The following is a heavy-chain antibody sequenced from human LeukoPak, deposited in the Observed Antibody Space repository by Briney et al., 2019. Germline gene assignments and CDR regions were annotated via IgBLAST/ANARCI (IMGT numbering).Heavy chain of an antibody. D-gene: IGHD2-2*01. Sequence: SETLSLTCAVYGGSFSGYYWGWIRQPPGKGLEWIGSIYYSGSTYYNPSLKSRVTISVDTSKNQFSLKLSSVTAADTAVYYCARRGEDIVVVPAAPHYGMDVWGQGTTVTVSS. V-gene: IGHV4-39*01. CDR2: IYYSGST. CDR1: GGSFSGYY. J-gene: IGHJ6*02. CDR3: ARRGEDIVVVPAAPHYGMDV.